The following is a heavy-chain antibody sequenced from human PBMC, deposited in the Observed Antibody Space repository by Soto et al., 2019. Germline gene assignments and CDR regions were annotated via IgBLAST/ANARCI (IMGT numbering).Heavy chain of an antibody. CDR3: AKDTGSNWAYGMDV. D-gene: IGHD4-4*01. J-gene: IGHJ6*02. CDR2: INWSGGSI. Sequence: QLVESGGGLGQPGRSLRLSCAASGFTFDDYAMHWVRQAPGKGPVWVSGINWSGGSIGYADSVKGRFTISRDNAKNTLYLQMNSLRVDDTALYYCAKDTGSNWAYGMDVWGQGTMVTVSS. V-gene: IGHV3-9*01. CDR1: GFTFDDYA.